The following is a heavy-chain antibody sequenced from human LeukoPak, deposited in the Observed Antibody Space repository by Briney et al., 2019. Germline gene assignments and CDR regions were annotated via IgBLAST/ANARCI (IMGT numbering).Heavy chain of an antibody. D-gene: IGHD3-22*01. CDR1: GGTFSSYA. Sequence: SVKVSCKASGGTFSSYAISWVRQAPGQGLEWMGGIISIFGTANYAQKFQGRVTITADESTSTAYMELSSLRSEDTAVYYCARAYHYYDSSGYYYDYWGQGTLVTVSS. CDR2: IISIFGTA. J-gene: IGHJ4*02. CDR3: ARAYHYYDSSGYYYDY. V-gene: IGHV1-69*13.